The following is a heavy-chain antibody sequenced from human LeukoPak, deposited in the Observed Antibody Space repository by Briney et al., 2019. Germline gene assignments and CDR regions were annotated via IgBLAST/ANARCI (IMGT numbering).Heavy chain of an antibody. D-gene: IGHD3-22*01. V-gene: IGHV1-2*02. Sequence: GASVKVSCKASGYTFTGCYMHWVRQAPGQGLEWMEWINPNSGGTNYAQKFQGRVTMTRDTSISTAYMELSRLRSDDTAVYYCARLSDSSGYYYLDYWGQGTLVTVSS. CDR1: GYTFTGCY. J-gene: IGHJ4*02. CDR3: ARLSDSSGYYYLDY. CDR2: INPNSGGT.